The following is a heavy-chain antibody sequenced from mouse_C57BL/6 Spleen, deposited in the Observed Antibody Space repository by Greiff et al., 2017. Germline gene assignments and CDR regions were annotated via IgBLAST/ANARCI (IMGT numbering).Heavy chain of an antibody. V-gene: IGHV1-64*01. D-gene: IGHD2-1*01. J-gene: IGHJ2*01. CDR1: GYTFTSYW. CDR3: ARNYYGNYEDY. Sequence: QVQLKQSGAELVKPGASVKLSCEASGYTFTSYWMHWVKQRPGQGLEWIGMIHPNSGSTNYNEKFKSKATLTVDKSSSTAYMQLSSLTSEDSAVYYCARNYYGNYEDYWGQGTTLTVSS. CDR2: IHPNSGST.